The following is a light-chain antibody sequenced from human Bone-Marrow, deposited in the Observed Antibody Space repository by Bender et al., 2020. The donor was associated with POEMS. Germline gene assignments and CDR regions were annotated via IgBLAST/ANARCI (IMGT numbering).Light chain of an antibody. J-gene: IGLJ3*02. V-gene: IGLV1-40*01. CDR1: GSNIGAGYD. CDR2: GNN. Sequence: QSVLTQPPSVSGAPGQRVTISCAGSGSNIGAGYDVHWYQHLPGTAPKLLIYGNNNRPSGVPDRFSGSKSGTSASLAITGLQTEDEADYYCQSYDSSLSGVVFGGGTQLTVL. CDR3: QSYDSSLSGVV.